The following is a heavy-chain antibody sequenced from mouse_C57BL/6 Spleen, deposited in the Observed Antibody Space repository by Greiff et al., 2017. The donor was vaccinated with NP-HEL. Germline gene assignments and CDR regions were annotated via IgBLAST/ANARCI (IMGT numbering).Heavy chain of an antibody. Sequence: VQLQQSGAELVRPGASVTLSCKASGYTFTDYEMHWVKQTPVHGLEWIGAIDPETGGTAYNQKFKGKAILTADKSSSTAYMELRSLTSEDSACYYCTRWGALYGSRDYWGQGTTVTVSS. CDR2: IDPETGGT. J-gene: IGHJ2*01. CDR1: GYTFTDYE. CDR3: TRWGALYGSRDY. D-gene: IGHD1-1*01. V-gene: IGHV1-15*01.